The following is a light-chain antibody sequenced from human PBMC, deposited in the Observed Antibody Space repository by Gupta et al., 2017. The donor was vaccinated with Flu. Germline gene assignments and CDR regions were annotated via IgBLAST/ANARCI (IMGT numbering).Light chain of an antibody. Sequence: NRDANTHLDWPQQRAGQSPRRLLYKLSNRDSGVPDRFRGSGSGTDFTLKISRVEADDVGVYYCMQGLSCPSAFGQGTKLEI. CDR2: KLS. CDR1: NRDANTH. J-gene: IGKJ2*01. CDR3: MQGLSCPSA. V-gene: IGKV2-30*01.